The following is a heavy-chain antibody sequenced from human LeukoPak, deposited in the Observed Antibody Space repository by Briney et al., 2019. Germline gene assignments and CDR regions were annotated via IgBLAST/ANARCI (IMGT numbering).Heavy chain of an antibody. CDR1: GGSISSYY. Sequence: TSETLSLTCTVSGGSISSYYWSWIRQPPGKGLEWIGYIYYSGSTNYNPSLKSRVTISVDTSKNQFSLKLSSVTAADTAVYYCARTSSGWSGDAFDIWGQGTMVTVSS. D-gene: IGHD6-19*01. CDR2: IYYSGST. V-gene: IGHV4-59*01. J-gene: IGHJ3*02. CDR3: ARTSSGWSGDAFDI.